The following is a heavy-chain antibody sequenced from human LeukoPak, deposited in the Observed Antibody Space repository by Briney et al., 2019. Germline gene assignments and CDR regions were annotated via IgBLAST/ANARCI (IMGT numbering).Heavy chain of an antibody. CDR3: ARGHRGDSSSWYRKYYFDY. CDR1: GGSISSGGYY. Sequence: SQTLSLTCTVSGGSISSGGYYWSWIRQHPGKGLEWIGYIYYSGSTYYNPSLKSRVTISVDTSKNQFSLKLSSVTAADTAVYYCARGHRGDSSSWYRKYYFDYWGQGTLVTVSS. J-gene: IGHJ4*02. V-gene: IGHV4-31*03. D-gene: IGHD6-13*01. CDR2: IYYSGST.